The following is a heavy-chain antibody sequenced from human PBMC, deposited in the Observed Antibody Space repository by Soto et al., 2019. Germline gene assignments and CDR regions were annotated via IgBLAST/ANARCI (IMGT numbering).Heavy chain of an antibody. CDR3: AREGSSSWYGY. J-gene: IGHJ4*02. D-gene: IGHD6-13*01. CDR1: GGSISSYY. CDR2: IYYSGST. V-gene: IGHV4-59*01. Sequence: SETLSLTCTVSGGSISSYYWSWIRQPPGKGLEWIGYIYYSGSTNYNPSLKSRVTISVDTSKNQFSLKLSSVTAADTAVYYCAREGSSSWYGYWGQGTLVTVSS.